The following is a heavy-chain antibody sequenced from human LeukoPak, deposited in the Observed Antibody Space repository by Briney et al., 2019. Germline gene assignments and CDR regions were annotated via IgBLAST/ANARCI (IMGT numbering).Heavy chain of an antibody. CDR3: TTAISIPRYYYDSSGYYLAFDY. Sequence: GGSLRLSCAASGFTFSNAWMSWVRQAPGKGLEWVGRIKSKTDGGTTDYAAPVKGRFTISRDDSKNTLYLQMNSLKTEDTAVYYCTTAISIPRYYYDSSGYYLAFDYWGQGTLVTVSS. D-gene: IGHD3-22*01. J-gene: IGHJ4*02. CDR1: GFTFSNAW. CDR2: IKSKTDGGTT. V-gene: IGHV3-15*01.